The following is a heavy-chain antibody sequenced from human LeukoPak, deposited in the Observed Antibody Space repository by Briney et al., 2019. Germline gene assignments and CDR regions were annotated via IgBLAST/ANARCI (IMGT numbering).Heavy chain of an antibody. CDR2: INTYKGNA. Sequence: ASVRVSRKASGYSFTSYGINWVRQAPGQGLEWIGWINTYKGNANYAQKVHGRITLTTDTSTSTAYMELRSLRSDDTAVYYCARTLSDDYGDFGGDWGQGTLVTVSS. CDR3: ARTLSDDYGDFGGD. V-gene: IGHV1-18*01. D-gene: IGHD4-17*01. CDR1: GYSFTSYG. J-gene: IGHJ4*02.